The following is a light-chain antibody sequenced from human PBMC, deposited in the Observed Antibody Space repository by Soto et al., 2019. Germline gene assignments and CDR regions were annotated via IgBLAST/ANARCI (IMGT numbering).Light chain of an antibody. Sequence: QSVLTQPPSASGSPGQSVTISCTGTSSDVGAYDYVSWYQQHPGKAPKLMIYEINKRPSGVPDRFSGSKSGNTASLTVSGLQAEDEADYYCSSFAGSNNFPYVFGTGDQGHRP. CDR3: SSFAGSNNFPYV. V-gene: IGLV2-8*01. CDR2: EIN. CDR1: SSDVGAYDY. J-gene: IGLJ1*01.